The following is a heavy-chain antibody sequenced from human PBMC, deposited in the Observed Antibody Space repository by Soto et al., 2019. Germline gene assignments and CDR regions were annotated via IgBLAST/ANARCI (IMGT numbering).Heavy chain of an antibody. D-gene: IGHD3-22*01. CDR3: AKGEALYSSHPWDS. CDR2: IKTDGSYT. CDR1: GFNFSNHW. V-gene: IGHV3-74*01. Sequence: PGGSLRLSCAASGFNFSNHWMHWVRQAPGKGLVWVSRIKTDGSYTNYADSVKGRFTISRDNAKNTLYLQMNGLRVEDTAIYYCAKGEALYSSHPWDSWGRGTLVTVSS. J-gene: IGHJ5*01.